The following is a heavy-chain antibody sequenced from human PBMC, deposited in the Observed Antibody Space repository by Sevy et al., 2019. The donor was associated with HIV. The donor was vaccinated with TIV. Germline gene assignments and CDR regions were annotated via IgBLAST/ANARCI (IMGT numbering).Heavy chain of an antibody. V-gene: IGHV4-39*01. D-gene: IGHD3-22*01. CDR2: IYYSGST. Sequence: SETLSLTCTVSGGSISSSSYYWGWIRQPPGKGLEWIGSIYYSGSTYYNPSLKSRVTISVDTSKNQLSLKLISETAADTAVYYCHLLYYDSSGYQVDFDYWGQGTLVTVSS. CDR3: HLLYYDSSGYQVDFDY. CDR1: GGSISSSSYY. J-gene: IGHJ4*02.